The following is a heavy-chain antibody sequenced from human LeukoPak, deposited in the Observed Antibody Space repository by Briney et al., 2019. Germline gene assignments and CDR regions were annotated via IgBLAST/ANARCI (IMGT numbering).Heavy chain of an antibody. CDR1: RFTLSXXX. V-gene: IGHV3-7*01. CDR3: XXGVPYDSWSGPHYSDY. D-gene: IGHD3-3*01. CDR2: XXQDGSQE. Sequence: GGSLRLSCAASRFTLSXXXMSWVRXAPGXXXXXXXXXXQDGSQEYYXXXXXXXXXXXXXSAKXXXXLQXNSLRAEDTAVYYCXXGVPYDSWSGPHYSDYWGQGTLVTVSS. J-gene: IGHJ4*02.